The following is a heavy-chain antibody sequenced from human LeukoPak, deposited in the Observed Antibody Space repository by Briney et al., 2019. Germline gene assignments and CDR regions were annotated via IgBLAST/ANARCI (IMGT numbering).Heavy chain of an antibody. D-gene: IGHD3-16*01. Sequence: SETLSLTCTVSGGSISSYYWSWIRQPPGKGLEWIGYIYYSGSINYNPSLKSRVTISVDTSKNQFSLKLSSVTAADTAVYYCARHVGEGSGKYYFDYWGQGTLVTVSS. CDR3: ARHVGEGSGKYYFDY. V-gene: IGHV4-59*01. CDR2: IYYSGSI. CDR1: GGSISSYY. J-gene: IGHJ4*02.